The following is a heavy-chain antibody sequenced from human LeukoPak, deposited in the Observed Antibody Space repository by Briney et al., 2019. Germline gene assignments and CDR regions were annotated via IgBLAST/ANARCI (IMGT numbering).Heavy chain of an antibody. Sequence: ASGKVSCKASGYTFTGYYMHWVRQAPGQGLEWMGWINPNSGGTNYAQKFQGRVTMTRDTSISTAYMELSRLRSDDTAVYYCARRPGTRGSYYYGMDVWGQGTTVTVSS. J-gene: IGHJ6*02. CDR1: GYTFTGYY. CDR3: ARRPGTRGSYYYGMDV. CDR2: INPNSGGT. V-gene: IGHV1-2*02. D-gene: IGHD1-1*01.